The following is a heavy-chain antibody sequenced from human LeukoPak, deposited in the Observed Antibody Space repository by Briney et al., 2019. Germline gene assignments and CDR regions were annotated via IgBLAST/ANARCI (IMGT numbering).Heavy chain of an antibody. CDR2: IYTSGST. Sequence: PGGSLRLSCTASGFSFSSYEMNWVRQAPGKGLEWIGRIYTSGSTNYNPSLKSRVTMSVDTSKNQFSLKLSSVTAADTAVYYCAREWDRGVIIDAFDIWGQGTMVTVSS. J-gene: IGHJ3*02. V-gene: IGHV4-4*07. CDR1: GFSFSSYE. D-gene: IGHD3-10*01. CDR3: AREWDRGVIIDAFDI.